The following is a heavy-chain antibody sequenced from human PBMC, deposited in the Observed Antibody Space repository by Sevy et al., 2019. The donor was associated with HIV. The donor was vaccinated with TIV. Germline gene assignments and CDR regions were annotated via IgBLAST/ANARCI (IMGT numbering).Heavy chain of an antibody. CDR2: IWYDGRTK. CDR3: ARDSARVIVPTAGFDS. D-gene: IGHD1-1*01. V-gene: IGHV3-33*01. J-gene: IGHJ5*01. CDR1: GFTFRSFS. Sequence: GGSLRLSCSAPGFTFRSFSMHWVRQAPGKGLEWVAAIWYDGRTKQYADSVKGRFTISRDNSKNMLNLEMNSLRAEDTALYFCARDSARVIVPTAGFDSWGQGTVVTVSS.